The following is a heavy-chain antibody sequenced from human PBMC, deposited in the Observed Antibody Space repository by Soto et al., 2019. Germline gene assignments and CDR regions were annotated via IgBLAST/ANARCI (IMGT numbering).Heavy chain of an antibody. Sequence: QVQLVQSGPEVKMPGASVKVSCKTSGYTFTAYGLAWLRQAPGQRPEWMGWVSTNDDRTNYAQKFQGRVTMTTDRSTTTTSMELRSLSGDDTAVYDCARELNTESSSYYSCALWGQGTLVTVSS. D-gene: IGHD3-22*01. CDR2: VSTNDDRT. J-gene: IGHJ4*02. CDR1: GYTFTAYG. V-gene: IGHV1-18*01. CDR3: ARELNTESSSYYSCAL.